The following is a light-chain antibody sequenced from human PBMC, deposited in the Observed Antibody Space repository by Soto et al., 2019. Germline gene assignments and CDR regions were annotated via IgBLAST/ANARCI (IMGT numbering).Light chain of an antibody. Sequence: EIVLTQSPGTLSLSPGDRATLSCRASQSVSSSLLAWYQQKPGQAPRLLIYDASSRGTGITDRFSASTYWTDFQLTIPRLEPADFSVYYCHQYGNSPHTFGQGTKLEMK. V-gene: IGKV3-20*01. CDR2: DAS. J-gene: IGKJ2*01. CDR3: HQYGNSPHT. CDR1: QSVSSSL.